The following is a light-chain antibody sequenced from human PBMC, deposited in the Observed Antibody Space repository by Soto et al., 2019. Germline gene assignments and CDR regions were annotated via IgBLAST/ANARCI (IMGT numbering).Light chain of an antibody. Sequence: EIQMTQSPSSLSVSVGDRVTSTCRASQSISSYLNWYQQKPGKAPKLLIYAASSLQSGVPSRFSGSGSGTDFTLTISSLQPEDFATYYCQQSYSTPWTFGQGTKVEIK. J-gene: IGKJ1*01. CDR2: AAS. V-gene: IGKV1-39*01. CDR3: QQSYSTPWT. CDR1: QSISSY.